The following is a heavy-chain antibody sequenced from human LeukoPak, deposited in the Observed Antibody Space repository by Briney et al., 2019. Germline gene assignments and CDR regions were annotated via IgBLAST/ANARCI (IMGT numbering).Heavy chain of an antibody. CDR3: ARDFGSSGYYLDY. CDR1: GFTVSSNY. CDR2: MYSGGST. D-gene: IGHD3-22*01. V-gene: IGHV3-53*01. J-gene: IGHJ4*02. Sequence: PGGSLRLSCAASGFTVSSNYMSWVRQAPGKGLEGVSIMYSGGSTYYADSVRGRFTISRDNSKNTLYLQMNSLRAEDTAVYYCARDFGSSGYYLDYWGQGTLVTVSS.